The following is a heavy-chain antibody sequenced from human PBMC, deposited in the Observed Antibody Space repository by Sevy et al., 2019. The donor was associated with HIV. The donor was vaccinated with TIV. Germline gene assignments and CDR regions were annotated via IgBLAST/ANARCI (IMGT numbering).Heavy chain of an antibody. Sequence: GGSLILSCAASGFTFSSYGMHWVRQAPGKGLEWVAVIWYDGSNKYYADSVKGRFTISRDNSKNTLYLQMNSLRAEDTAVYYCARAYYGHDAFDIWGQGTMVTVSS. CDR2: IWYDGSNK. CDR1: GFTFSSYG. CDR3: ARAYYGHDAFDI. J-gene: IGHJ3*02. V-gene: IGHV3-33*01. D-gene: IGHD3-10*01.